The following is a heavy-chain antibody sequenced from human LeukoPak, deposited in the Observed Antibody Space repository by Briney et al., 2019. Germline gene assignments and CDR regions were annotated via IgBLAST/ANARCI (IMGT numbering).Heavy chain of an antibody. CDR2: ISAYNGNT. CDR1: GYTFTSYG. J-gene: IGHJ6*02. Sequence: ASVKVSCKASGYTFTSYGIGWVRQAPGQGLEWMGWISAYNGNTNYAQKLQGRVTMTTDTSTSTAYMELRSLRSDDTAVYYCAREKQWLAGSHYCYYGMDVWGQGTTVTVSS. CDR3: AREKQWLAGSHYCYYGMDV. D-gene: IGHD6-19*01. V-gene: IGHV1-18*01.